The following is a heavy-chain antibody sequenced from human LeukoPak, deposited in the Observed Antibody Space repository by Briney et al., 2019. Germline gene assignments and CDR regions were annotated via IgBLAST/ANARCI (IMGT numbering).Heavy chain of an antibody. V-gene: IGHV3-74*01. CDR2: INSDGSST. CDR1: GFTFSSYW. Sequence: GGSLRLSCAASGFTFSSYWMHWVRQAPGKGLVWVSRINSDGSSTSYADSVKGRFTISRDNAKNSLYLQMNSLRAEDTAVYYCAKDIVAAGFFFDYWGQGTLVTVSS. CDR3: AKDIVAAGFFFDY. J-gene: IGHJ4*02. D-gene: IGHD6-13*01.